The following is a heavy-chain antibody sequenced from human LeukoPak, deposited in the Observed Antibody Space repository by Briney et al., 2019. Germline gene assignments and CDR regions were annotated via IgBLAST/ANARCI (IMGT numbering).Heavy chain of an antibody. D-gene: IGHD3-10*01. CDR2: ISWNSGSI. CDR3: AKLPWEDRGGDV. J-gene: IGHJ6*02. Sequence: GGSLRLSCAASGFTFDDYAMHWVRQGPGKGLEWVARISWNSGSIGYADSVKGRFTISRDNAKNSLYLQMNSLRAEDTALYYCAKLPWEDRGGDVWGQGTTVTVSS. V-gene: IGHV3-9*01. CDR1: GFTFDDYA.